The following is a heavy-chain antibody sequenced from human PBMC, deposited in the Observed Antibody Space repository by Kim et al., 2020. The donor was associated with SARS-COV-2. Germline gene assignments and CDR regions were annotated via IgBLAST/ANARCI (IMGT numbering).Heavy chain of an antibody. CDR2: MYNSGST. Sequence: SETLSLTCTVSGGSISSYYWSWIRQPPGKGLEWIGYMYNSGSTDYNPSLKSRVTISVDTSNNQFSLKLSSVTAADTAVYYCARHGYSSTWTFDYWGQGTLVTVSS. CDR3: ARHGYSSTWTFDY. D-gene: IGHD6-13*01. V-gene: IGHV4-59*08. J-gene: IGHJ4*02. CDR1: GGSISSYY.